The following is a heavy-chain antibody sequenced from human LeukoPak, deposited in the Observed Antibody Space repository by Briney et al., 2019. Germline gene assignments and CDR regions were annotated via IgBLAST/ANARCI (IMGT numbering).Heavy chain of an antibody. Sequence: SETLSLTCTVSGGSISSYYWSWIRQPPGKGLEWIGYISYSGSTDYNPSLKSRVTMSVDTSRNQFSLRLTSVTASDTAVYYCASLTYCNSTSCFYYYYYYMDVWGKGTTVTVSS. J-gene: IGHJ6*03. CDR3: ASLTYCNSTSCFYYYYYYMDV. V-gene: IGHV4-59*08. D-gene: IGHD2-2*01. CDR1: GGSISSYY. CDR2: ISYSGST.